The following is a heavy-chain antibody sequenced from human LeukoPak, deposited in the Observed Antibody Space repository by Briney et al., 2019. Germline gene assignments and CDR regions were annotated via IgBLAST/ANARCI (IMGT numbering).Heavy chain of an antibody. Sequence: KPSETLSLTCTVSGGSISSYYWSWIRQPPGKGLEWIGYIYYSGSTNYNPSLKSRVTISVDTSKNQFSLKLSSVTAADTAVYYCARGRGLLWFGELRGWFDPWGQGTLVTVSS. J-gene: IGHJ5*02. V-gene: IGHV4-59*01. D-gene: IGHD3-10*01. CDR3: ARGRGLLWFGELRGWFDP. CDR1: GGSISSYY. CDR2: IYYSGST.